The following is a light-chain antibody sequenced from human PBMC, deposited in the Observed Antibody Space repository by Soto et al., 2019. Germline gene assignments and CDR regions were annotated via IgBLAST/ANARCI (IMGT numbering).Light chain of an antibody. V-gene: IGKV3-15*01. Sequence: EIVMTQSTATLSVSPGERTTLSCRASQSVSSNLAWYQQKPGQAPRLLIYRTSTRATGVPARFSGSGSGTEFTLTIGSLQSEDFAVYYCQQYNNWPRTFGQGTKVDIK. CDR3: QQYNNWPRT. CDR1: QSVSSN. CDR2: RTS. J-gene: IGKJ1*01.